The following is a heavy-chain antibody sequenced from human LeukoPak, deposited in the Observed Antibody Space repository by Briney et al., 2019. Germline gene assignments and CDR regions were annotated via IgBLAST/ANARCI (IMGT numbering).Heavy chain of an antibody. Sequence: GRSLRLSCAASGFTSSSYAMSWVRQAPGKGLEWVSAISGSGGSTYYADSVKGRFTISRDNSKNMLYLQMNSLRAEDTAVYYCAKDTALMTVTTYDYWGQGTLVTVSS. CDR1: GFTSSSYA. J-gene: IGHJ4*02. V-gene: IGHV3-23*01. CDR2: ISGSGGST. CDR3: AKDTALMTVTTYDY. D-gene: IGHD4-17*01.